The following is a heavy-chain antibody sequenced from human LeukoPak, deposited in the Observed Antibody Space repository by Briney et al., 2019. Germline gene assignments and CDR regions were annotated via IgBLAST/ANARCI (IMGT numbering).Heavy chain of an antibody. CDR1: GGSFSGYY. D-gene: IGHD3-16*02. J-gene: IGHJ4*02. V-gene: IGHV4-34*01. CDR2: INHSGST. CDR3: ARGHYDYVWGSYRYTGGFLDY. Sequence: SETLSLTCAVYGGSFSGYYWSWIRQPPGKGLEWIGEINHSGSTNYNPSLKSRVTISVDTSKNQFSLKLSSVTAADTAVYYCARGHYDYVWGSYRYTGGFLDYWGQGTLVTVSS.